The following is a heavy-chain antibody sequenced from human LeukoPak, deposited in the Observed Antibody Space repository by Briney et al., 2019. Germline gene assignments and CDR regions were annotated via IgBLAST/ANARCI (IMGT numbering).Heavy chain of an antibody. D-gene: IGHD3-16*02. CDR2: ISSSSSYM. CDR3: ARSYVWGSYRAFGY. V-gene: IGHV3-21*01. CDR1: GLTFSSYS. Sequence: PGGSLRLSHAPSGLTFSSYSMNWVRPAPGKGPEGVSSISSSSSYMYYADSVKGRFTISRDNAKNSLYLQMNSLRAEDTAVYYCARSYVWGSYRAFGYWGQGALVTVSS. J-gene: IGHJ4*02.